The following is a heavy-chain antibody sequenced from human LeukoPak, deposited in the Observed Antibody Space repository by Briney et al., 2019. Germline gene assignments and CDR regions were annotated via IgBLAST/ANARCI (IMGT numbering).Heavy chain of an antibody. Sequence: GGSLRLSCAASGFTFIDAWMSWVRQAPGKGLEWVGRIKSKAGGGTPDYAAPVKGRFTISRDDSQNTLYVQMDSLTTDDTAVYYCVTIRDSSSWAFDYWGQGTLVTVSS. J-gene: IGHJ4*02. D-gene: IGHD6-13*01. CDR3: VTIRDSSSWAFDY. CDR1: GFTFIDAW. CDR2: IKSKAGGGTP. V-gene: IGHV3-15*01.